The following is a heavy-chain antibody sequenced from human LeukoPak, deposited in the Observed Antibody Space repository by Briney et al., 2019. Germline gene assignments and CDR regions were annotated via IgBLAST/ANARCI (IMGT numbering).Heavy chain of an antibody. J-gene: IGHJ3*02. CDR2: INHSGST. CDR1: GGSFIGYY. Sequence: SETLSVTCAVYGGSFIGYYWSWIRQPRGKGLEWIGEINHSGSTNYYPSLKSRVTISVDTSKNQFSLKLSSVTAADTAVYYCARLRRNSGIRTIFGVVSPKDAFDIWGQGTMVTVSS. V-gene: IGHV4-34*01. CDR3: ARLRRNSGIRTIFGVVSPKDAFDI. D-gene: IGHD3-3*01.